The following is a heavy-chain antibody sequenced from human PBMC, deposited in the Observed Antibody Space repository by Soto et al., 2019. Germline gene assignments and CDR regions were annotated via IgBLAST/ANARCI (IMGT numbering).Heavy chain of an antibody. J-gene: IGHJ6*02. CDR3: ASVRDGYIPFYYGMDV. D-gene: IGHD5-12*01. CDR2: INPSGGST. V-gene: IGHV1-46*01. Sequence: QVQLVQSGAEVKKPGASVKVSCKASGYTFTSYYIHWVRQAPGQGLEWMGIINPSGGSTRYAQKFQGRVTMTGDTSTSTVYMELSSLRAEDTAVYYGASVRDGYIPFYYGMDVWVQGTTVTVSS. CDR1: GYTFTSYY.